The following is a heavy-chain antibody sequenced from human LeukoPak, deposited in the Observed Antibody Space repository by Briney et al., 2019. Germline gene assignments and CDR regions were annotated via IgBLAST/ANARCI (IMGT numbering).Heavy chain of an antibody. V-gene: IGHV1-69*13. CDR1: GGTFSSYA. D-gene: IGHD7-27*01. J-gene: IGHJ6*02. CDR2: IIPIFGTA. Sequence: SVTVSCKASGGTFSSYAMSWVRQAPGQGLEWMGGIIPIFGTANYAQKFQGRVTITADESTSTAYMELSSLRSEDTAVYYCARGLGPSYYYYGMDVWGQGTTVTVSS. CDR3: ARGLGPSYYYYGMDV.